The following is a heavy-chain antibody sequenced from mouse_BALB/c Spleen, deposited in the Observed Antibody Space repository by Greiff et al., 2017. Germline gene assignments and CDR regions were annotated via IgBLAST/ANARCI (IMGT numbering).Heavy chain of an antibody. CDR3: ARHRDYRYDGGYFDV. CDR2: ISSGGSYT. CDR1: GFTFSSYA. D-gene: IGHD2-14*01. J-gene: IGHJ1*01. Sequence: EVKLVESGGGLVKPGGSLKLSCAASGFTFSSYAMSWVRQTPEKRLEWVATISSGGSYTYYPDSVKGRFTISRENAKNTLYLQMSSLRSEDTAMYYCARHRDYRYDGGYFDVWGAGTTVTVSS. V-gene: IGHV5-9-3*01.